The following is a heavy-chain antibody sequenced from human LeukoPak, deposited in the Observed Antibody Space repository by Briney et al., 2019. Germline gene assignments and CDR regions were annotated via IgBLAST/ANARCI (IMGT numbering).Heavy chain of an antibody. CDR2: INNDGSTT. CDR3: ARTYSSFDY. Sequence: PGGSLRLSCAVAGFSFSSYWMHWVRQVPGKGLVWVSRINNDGSTTAYADSVKGRFTISRDNTKNTLYLQMNSLRAEDTAVYYCARTYSSFDYWGQGTLVTVSS. D-gene: IGHD6-19*01. CDR1: GFSFSSYW. J-gene: IGHJ4*02. V-gene: IGHV3-74*01.